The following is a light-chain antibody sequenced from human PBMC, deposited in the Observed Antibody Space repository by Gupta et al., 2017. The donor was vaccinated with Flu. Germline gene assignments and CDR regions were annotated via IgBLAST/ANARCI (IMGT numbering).Light chain of an antibody. CDR2: GAS. J-gene: IGKJ4*01. Sequence: DIQMTQSPSSLSASVGDRVTITCRASQGIGNDLGWYQQKPGKAPKRLIYGASSLQSGVPSRFSGSGSGTEFTLTISSPQPEDFANYYCRQHNSYPLTFGRGTTLVIK. V-gene: IGKV1-17*01. CDR1: QGIGND. CDR3: RQHNSYPLT.